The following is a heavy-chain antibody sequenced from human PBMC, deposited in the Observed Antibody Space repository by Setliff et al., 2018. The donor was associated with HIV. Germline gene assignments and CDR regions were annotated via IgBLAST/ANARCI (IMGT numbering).Heavy chain of an antibody. CDR2: ILDYGKT. Sequence: SETLSLTCTVSGDSMSDHHLSWIRQPPGKGLEWIGYILDYGKTYYNPSLQSRVTISVDTSKNQFSLQLTSVTAADTALYYCARQITSVTPEMLVVNDAFDVWGQGKMVTVSS. J-gene: IGHJ3*01. CDR1: GDSMSDHH. V-gene: IGHV4-59*11. CDR3: ARQITSVTPEMLVVNDAFDV. D-gene: IGHD4-17*01.